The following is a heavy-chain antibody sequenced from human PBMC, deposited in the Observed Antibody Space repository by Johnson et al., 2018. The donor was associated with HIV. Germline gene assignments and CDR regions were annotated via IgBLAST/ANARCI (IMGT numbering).Heavy chain of an antibody. J-gene: IGHJ3*02. V-gene: IGHV3-66*01. CDR2: IYRGGAT. CDR1: GFSVSASY. D-gene: IGHD3-10*01. Sequence: VQLVESGGGLVQPGWSLRLSCAASGFSVSASYMSWLRQAPGKALEWVSVIYRGGATYYAASVQGRFTISRDNSKNTLYLQMNSLRAEDTAVYYCAIGRGEFPRHAFDIWGQGTMVTVSS. CDR3: AIGRGEFPRHAFDI.